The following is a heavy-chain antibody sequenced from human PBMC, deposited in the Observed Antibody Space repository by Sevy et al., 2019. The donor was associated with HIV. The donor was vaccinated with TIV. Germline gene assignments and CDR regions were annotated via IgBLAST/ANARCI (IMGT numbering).Heavy chain of an antibody. V-gene: IGHV3-15*05. J-gene: IGHJ4*02. CDR1: GFTFSNAW. CDR3: TAGVGTSDFDY. Sequence: GGSLRLSCVASGFTFSNAWMSWVRQAPGKGLEWVGRIKSKTDGATRDFAAPVKGRLAIARDDSKNTVSLQMDSLKTEDTAVYYCTAGVGTSDFDYWGQGILVTVSS. CDR2: IKSKTDGATR. D-gene: IGHD1-26*01.